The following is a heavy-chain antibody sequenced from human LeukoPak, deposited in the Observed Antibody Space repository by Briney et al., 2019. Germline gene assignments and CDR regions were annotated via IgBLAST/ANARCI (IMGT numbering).Heavy chain of an antibody. J-gene: IGHJ4*02. Sequence: GGSLRLSCAASGFTFSSYWMHWVRQAPGKGLVWVSRINSDGSSISYADSVKGRFTISRDNAKNTLYLQMNSLRAEDTAVYYCARDWANYPGGYWGQGTLATVSS. CDR3: ARDWANYPGGY. CDR2: INSDGSSI. CDR1: GFTFSSYW. D-gene: IGHD1-7*01. V-gene: IGHV3-74*01.